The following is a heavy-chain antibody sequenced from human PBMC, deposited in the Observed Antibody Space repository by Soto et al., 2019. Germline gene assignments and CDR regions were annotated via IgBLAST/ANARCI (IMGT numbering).Heavy chain of an antibody. Sequence: EVQLVESGGGLVKPGGSLRLSCAASGFTFSSYSMNWVLQAPGKGLEGVSSISSSSSYIYYADSVKGRFTISRDNAKNSLYLQMNSLRAEDTAVYYCARDRPADGENGPDFDYWGQGTLVTVSS. CDR3: ARDRPADGENGPDFDY. J-gene: IGHJ4*02. CDR1: GFTFSSYS. CDR2: ISSSSSYI. D-gene: IGHD3-10*01. V-gene: IGHV3-21*01.